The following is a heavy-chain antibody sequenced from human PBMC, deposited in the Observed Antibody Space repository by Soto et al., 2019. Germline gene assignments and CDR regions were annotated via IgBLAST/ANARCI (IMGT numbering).Heavy chain of an antibody. D-gene: IGHD2-2*01. Sequence: GGSLRLSCVASGFSFGIYGMHWVRQARGKGLEWVAVVWYDGSNPDYADSVQGRFRISRDNGKNTLFLEMNSLRPEDTAIYYCARDPRLVPASRGGVFDPWGRGTQVTAPQ. CDR1: GFSFGIYG. CDR2: VWYDGSNP. J-gene: IGHJ5*02. V-gene: IGHV3-33*01. CDR3: ARDPRLVPASRGGVFDP.